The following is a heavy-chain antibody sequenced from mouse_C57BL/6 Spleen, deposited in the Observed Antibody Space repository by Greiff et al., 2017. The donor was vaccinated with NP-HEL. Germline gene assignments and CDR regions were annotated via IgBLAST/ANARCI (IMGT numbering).Heavy chain of an antibody. V-gene: IGHV5-17*01. J-gene: IGHJ4*01. CDR2: ISGGSSTI. D-gene: IGHD3-3*01. CDR3: ARWGLSDYYYAMDY. CDR1: GFTFSDYG. Sequence: EVQLVESGGGLVKPGGSLKLSCAASGFTFSDYGMHWVRQAPEKGLEWVAYISGGSSTIYYADTVKGRFTISRDNAKNTLFLQMTSLRSEDTAMYYCARWGLSDYYYAMDYWGQGTSVTVSS.